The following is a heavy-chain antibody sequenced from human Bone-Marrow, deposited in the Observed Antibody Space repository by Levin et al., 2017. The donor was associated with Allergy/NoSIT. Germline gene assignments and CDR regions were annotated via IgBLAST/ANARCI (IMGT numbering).Heavy chain of an antibody. CDR3: ARDRHCISNTCYGA. D-gene: IGHD2/OR15-2a*01. CDR1: GFTVSNNF. CDR2: IYSGGGV. Sequence: SCAVSGFTVSNNFMIWYRQAPGKGLEWVSLIYSGGGVYYADSVKGRLTISRDSSKNTLYLQMNSLRAEDTAVYYCARDRHCISNTCYGAWGQGTLVTVSS. J-gene: IGHJ5*02. V-gene: IGHV3-53*01.